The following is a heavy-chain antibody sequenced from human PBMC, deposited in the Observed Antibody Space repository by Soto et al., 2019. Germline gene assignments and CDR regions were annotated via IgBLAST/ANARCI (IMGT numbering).Heavy chain of an antibody. CDR3: AKAKSMVRGVIPEY. D-gene: IGHD3-10*01. CDR1: GFTFSSYA. Sequence: EVQLLESGGGLVQPGGSLRLSCAASGFTFSSYAMSWVRQAPGKGLEWVSAISGRGGSTYYADSVKGRFTIARDNSKNTLYLQINILRAEDTAVYYCAKAKSMVRGVIPEYWGQGTLVTVSS. V-gene: IGHV3-23*01. CDR2: ISGRGGST. J-gene: IGHJ4*02.